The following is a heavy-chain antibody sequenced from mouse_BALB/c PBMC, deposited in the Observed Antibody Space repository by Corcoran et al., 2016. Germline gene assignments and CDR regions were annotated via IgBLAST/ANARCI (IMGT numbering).Heavy chain of an antibody. V-gene: IGHV8-12*01. J-gene: IGHJ3*01. CDR3: ARRLLKDGFAY. CDR2: IYWDDDK. CDR1: GFSLSTSGMG. D-gene: IGHD2-3*01. Sequence: QVTLKESGPGILQPSQTLSLTCSFSGFSLSTSGMGVSWIRQPSGKGLEWLAHIYWDDDKRYNPSLKSRLTISKDTSSNQVFLKITSVDTADTATYYCARRLLKDGFAYWGQGTLVTVSA.